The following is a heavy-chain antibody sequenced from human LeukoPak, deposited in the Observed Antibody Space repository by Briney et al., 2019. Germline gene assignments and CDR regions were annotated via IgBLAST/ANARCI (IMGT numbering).Heavy chain of an antibody. D-gene: IGHD4-17*01. CDR3: AKDELRYYFDY. V-gene: IGHV3-23*01. Sequence: GGSLRLSCAASGFTFSSYAMSWVRQAPGKGLEWVSAISGSGGTTYYTDSVKGRFTISRDNSKNTLYLQLNSLRAEDTAVYYCAKDELRYYFDYWGQGTLVTVSS. CDR1: GFTFSSYA. J-gene: IGHJ4*02. CDR2: ISGSGGTT.